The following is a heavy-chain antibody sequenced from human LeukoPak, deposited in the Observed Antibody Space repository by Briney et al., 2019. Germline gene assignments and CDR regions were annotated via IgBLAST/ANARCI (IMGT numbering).Heavy chain of an antibody. J-gene: IGHJ4*02. CDR3: ARGRYYYGSGSYYIDY. CDR1: GGSTGSYY. V-gene: IGHV4-59*01. Sequence: PSETLSLTCTVSGGSTGSYYWSWIRQPPGKGLEWIGYIYYSGSTNYNPSLKSRVTISVDTSKNQFSLKLSSVTAADTAVYYCARGRYYYGSGSYYIDYWGQGTLVTVSS. CDR2: IYYSGST. D-gene: IGHD3-10*01.